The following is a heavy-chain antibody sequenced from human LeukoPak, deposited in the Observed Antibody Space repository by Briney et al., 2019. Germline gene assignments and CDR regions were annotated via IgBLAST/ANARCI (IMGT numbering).Heavy chain of an antibody. CDR1: GFTFSSYA. D-gene: IGHD5-12*01. CDR2: ISGSGGST. CDR3: AKNRGGYNGYEPPPPGMDV. Sequence: GGSLRLSCAASGFTFSSYAMSWVRQAPGKGLEWVSAISGSGGSTYYADSVKGRFTISRDNSKNTLYLQKNSLRAEDTAVYYCAKNRGGYNGYEPPPPGMDVWGQGTTVTVSS. V-gene: IGHV3-23*01. J-gene: IGHJ6*02.